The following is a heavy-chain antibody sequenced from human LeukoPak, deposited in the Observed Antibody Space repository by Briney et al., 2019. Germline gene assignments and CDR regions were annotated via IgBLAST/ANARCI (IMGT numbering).Heavy chain of an antibody. Sequence: GGSLRLSCAASGFTFSSYWMHWVRQAPGKGLVWVSRINSDGSSTSYADSVKGRFTISRDNAKSTLYLQMNSLRAEDTAVYYCARDPYYYDSSGYYRDDYFDYWGQGTLVTVSS. D-gene: IGHD3-22*01. J-gene: IGHJ4*02. CDR2: INSDGSST. CDR1: GFTFSSYW. V-gene: IGHV3-74*01. CDR3: ARDPYYYDSSGYYRDDYFDY.